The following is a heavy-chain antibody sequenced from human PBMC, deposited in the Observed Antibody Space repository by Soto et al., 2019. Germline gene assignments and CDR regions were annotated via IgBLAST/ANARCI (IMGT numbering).Heavy chain of an antibody. CDR1: GGTFSSYT. Sequence: QVQLVQSGAEVKKPGSSVKVSCKASGGTFSSYTISWVRQAPGQGLEWMGRIIPILGIANYAQKFQGRVTITADKSTSTAYMELSSLRSEDTAVYYCASSLNCSSTSCYQYWYFDLWGRGTLVTVSS. CDR3: ASSLNCSSTSCYQYWYFDL. D-gene: IGHD2-2*01. CDR2: IIPILGIA. J-gene: IGHJ2*01. V-gene: IGHV1-69*02.